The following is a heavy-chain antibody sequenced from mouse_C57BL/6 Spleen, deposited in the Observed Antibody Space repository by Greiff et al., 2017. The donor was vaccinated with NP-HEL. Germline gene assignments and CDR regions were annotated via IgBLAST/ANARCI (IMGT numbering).Heavy chain of an antibody. Sequence: QVQLQQSGAELVMPGASVKLSCKASGYTFTSYWMHWVKQRPGQGLEWIGEIDPSDSYTYYNQKFKGKSTLTVDKSSSTAYMQLSSLTSEDSAVYYCARSLVLRSLYYFDYWGQGTTLTVSS. CDR3: ARSLVLRSLYYFDY. CDR2: IDPSDSYT. V-gene: IGHV1-69*01. D-gene: IGHD1-1*01. J-gene: IGHJ2*01. CDR1: GYTFTSYW.